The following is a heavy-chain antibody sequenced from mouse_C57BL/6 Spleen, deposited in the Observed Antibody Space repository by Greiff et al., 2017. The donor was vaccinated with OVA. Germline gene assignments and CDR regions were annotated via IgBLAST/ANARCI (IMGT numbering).Heavy chain of an antibody. D-gene: IGHD1-1*01. V-gene: IGHV14-2*01. Sequence: VQLQQSGAELVKPGASVKLSCTASGFNIKDYYMHWVKQRTEQGLEWIGRIDPDDGGTKYAPKFQGKATITADTSSNTAYLQLSSLTSEDTAVYYCANLIITTVVTHWYFDVWGTGTTVTVSS. CDR2: IDPDDGGT. CDR1: GFNIKDYY. J-gene: IGHJ1*03. CDR3: ANLIITTVVTHWYFDV.